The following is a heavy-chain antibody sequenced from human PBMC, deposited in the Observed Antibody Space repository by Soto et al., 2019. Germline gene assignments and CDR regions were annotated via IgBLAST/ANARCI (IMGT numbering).Heavy chain of an antibody. CDR2: INPNSGGT. J-gene: IGHJ4*02. CDR3: ARDWGYDYVWGGDY. D-gene: IGHD3-16*01. CDR1: GYTFTGYY. V-gene: IGHV1-2*02. Sequence: QVQLVQSGAEVKKPGASVKVSCKASGYTFTGYYMHWVRQAPGQGLEWMGWINPNSGGTNYAQRFQGRVTMSRDTSISTAYMELSRLRSDDTAVYYCARDWGYDYVWGGDYWGQGTLVTVSS.